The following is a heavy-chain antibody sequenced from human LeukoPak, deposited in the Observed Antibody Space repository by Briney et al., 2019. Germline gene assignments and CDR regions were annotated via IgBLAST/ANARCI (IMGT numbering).Heavy chain of an antibody. CDR2: ISWNSYDI. CDR1: GFTFDEYA. Sequence: GGSLRLSCAASGFTFDEYAMHWVRQPPGKGLEWVSGISWNSYDIGYADSVKGRFTISRDNSKNTLYLQMNSLRVEDTAVYYCAKDITGHNRGWYDYWGQGTLVTVSS. J-gene: IGHJ4*02. V-gene: IGHV3-9*01. CDR3: AKDITGHNRGWYDY. D-gene: IGHD6-19*01.